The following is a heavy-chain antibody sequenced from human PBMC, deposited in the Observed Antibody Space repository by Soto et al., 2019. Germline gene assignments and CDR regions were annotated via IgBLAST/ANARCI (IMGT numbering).Heavy chain of an antibody. CDR2: IWYDGSNK. Sequence: QVQLVESGGGVVQPGRSLRLSCAASGSTFSSYGMHWVRQAPGKGLEWVAVIWYDGSNKYYADPVKGRFTISRDNSKNTLYLQMNSLRAEDTAVYYCARGWYCGGDCYEWYFDLWGRGTLVTVSS. J-gene: IGHJ2*01. CDR3: ARGWYCGGDCYEWYFDL. D-gene: IGHD2-21*02. V-gene: IGHV3-33*01. CDR1: GSTFSSYG.